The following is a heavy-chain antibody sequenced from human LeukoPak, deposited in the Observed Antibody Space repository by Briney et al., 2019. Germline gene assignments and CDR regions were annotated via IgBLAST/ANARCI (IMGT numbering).Heavy chain of an antibody. Sequence: SVKVSCKASGYTFTSYGISWVRQAPGQGLEWMGRIIPILGIANYAQKFQGRVTITADKSTGTAYMELSSLRSEDTAVYYCARGPYGDYSIDYWGQGTLVTVSS. CDR1: GYTFTSYG. CDR2: IIPILGIA. D-gene: IGHD4-17*01. J-gene: IGHJ4*02. CDR3: ARGPYGDYSIDY. V-gene: IGHV1-69*04.